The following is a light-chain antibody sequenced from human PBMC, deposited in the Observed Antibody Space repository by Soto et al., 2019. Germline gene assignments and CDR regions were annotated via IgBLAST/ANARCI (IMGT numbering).Light chain of an antibody. CDR3: QQSYSTLGT. CDR1: QSISSY. V-gene: IGKV1-39*01. J-gene: IGKJ4*01. CDR2: AAS. Sequence: DIQMTQSPSSLSASVGDRVTITCRASQSISSYLNWYQQKPGKAPKLLIYAASSLQSGVPSRFSGSGSGTDFTLTISSLQPEDFATYYCQQSYSTLGTFGGGTKVDIK.